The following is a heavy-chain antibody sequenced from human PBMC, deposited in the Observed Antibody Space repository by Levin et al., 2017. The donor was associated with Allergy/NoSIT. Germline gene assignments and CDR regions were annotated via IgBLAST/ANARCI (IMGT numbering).Heavy chain of an antibody. CDR3: ARIGSSGYPLLFDY. CDR1: GGSISSSSYY. Sequence: SETLSLTCTVSGGSISSSSYYWGWIRQPPGTGLEWIVSIYYSGSTYYNPSLKRRVTISVDTSKNQCSLKLGCVTAADTAVYDCARIGSSGYPLLFDYWGQGTLVTVSS. CDR2: IYYSGST. V-gene: IGHV4-39*07. D-gene: IGHD3-22*01. J-gene: IGHJ4*02.